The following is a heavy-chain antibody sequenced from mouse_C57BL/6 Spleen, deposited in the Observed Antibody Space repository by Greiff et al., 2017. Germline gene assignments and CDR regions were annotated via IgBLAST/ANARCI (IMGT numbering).Heavy chain of an antibody. D-gene: IGHD1-1*01. V-gene: IGHV3-6*01. CDR2: ISYDGSN. CDR3: ARDGSSSWFAY. Sequence: EVQLQESGPGLVKPSQSLSLTCSVTGYSITSGYYWNWIRQFPGNKLEWMGYISYDGSNNYNPSLKKRNSITRDTSKNQFFLKLNSVTTEDTATYYCARDGSSSWFAYWGQGTLVTVSA. CDR1: GYSITSGYY. J-gene: IGHJ3*01.